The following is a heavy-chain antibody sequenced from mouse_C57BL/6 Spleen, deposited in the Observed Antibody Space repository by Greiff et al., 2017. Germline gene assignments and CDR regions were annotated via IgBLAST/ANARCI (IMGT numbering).Heavy chain of an antibody. CDR1: GYAFSSSW. V-gene: IGHV1-82*01. Sequence: VQLQQSGPELVKPGASVKISCKASGYAFSSSWMNWVKQRPGKGLEWIGRIYPGDGDTNYNGKFKGKATLTADKSSSTADMQLSSLTSEDSAVYFCAQDYYAMDYWGQGTSVTVSS. J-gene: IGHJ4*01. CDR3: AQDYYAMDY. CDR2: IYPGDGDT.